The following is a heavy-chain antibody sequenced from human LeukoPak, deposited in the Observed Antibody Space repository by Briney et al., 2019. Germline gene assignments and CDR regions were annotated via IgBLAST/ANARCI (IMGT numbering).Heavy chain of an antibody. CDR2: IYYSGST. CDR3: AGAGTYYYDSSGYYPPDY. D-gene: IGHD3-22*01. Sequence: SETLSLTCTVSGGSISSYYWSWMRQRPGKGLEWIGYIYYSGSTNYNPSLKSRVTISVDTSKNQFSLKLSSVTAADTAVYYCAGAGTYYYDSSGYYPPDYWGQGTLVTVSS. V-gene: IGHV4-59*01. CDR1: GGSISSYY. J-gene: IGHJ4*02.